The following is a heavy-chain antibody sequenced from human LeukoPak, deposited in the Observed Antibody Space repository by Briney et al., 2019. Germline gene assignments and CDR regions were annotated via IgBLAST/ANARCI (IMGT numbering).Heavy chain of an antibody. V-gene: IGHV4-38-2*02. J-gene: IGHJ3*02. Sequence: SETLSLTCTVSGYSISSGYYWGWIRQPPGKGLEWIGSIYHSGSTYYNPSLKSRVTISVDTSKNQFSLKLSSVTAADTAVYYCASIPYYYDSSGYSSPFDIWGQGTMVTVSS. CDR2: IYHSGST. CDR3: ASIPYYYDSSGYSSPFDI. D-gene: IGHD3-22*01. CDR1: GYSISSGYY.